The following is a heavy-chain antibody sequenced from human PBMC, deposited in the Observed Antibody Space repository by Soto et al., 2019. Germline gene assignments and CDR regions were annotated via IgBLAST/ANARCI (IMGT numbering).Heavy chain of an antibody. D-gene: IGHD1-1*01. CDR2: VSAYNGNT. Sequence: QVQLVQSGAEVKKPGTSLKVSCKASGYTFSNEAITWVRQAPGQGLEWMGRVSAYNGNTNYAQKFKGRVTMTTVTSTSTAYMEVRSLRYDDTAAYFCVRASRYYWNYMMYWGQGTLVTVSS. CDR1: GYTFSNEA. CDR3: VRASRYYWNYMMY. V-gene: IGHV1-18*01. J-gene: IGHJ4*02.